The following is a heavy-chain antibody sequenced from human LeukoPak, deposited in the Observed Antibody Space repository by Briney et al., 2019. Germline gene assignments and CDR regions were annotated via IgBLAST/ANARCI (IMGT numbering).Heavy chain of an antibody. CDR1: GFTFSSYS. D-gene: IGHD2-15*01. CDR3: ASHRIGYYFDY. V-gene: IGHV3-21*01. Sequence: PGGSLRLSCAASGFTFSSYSMNWVRQAPGKGLEWASSISSSSSYIYYADSVKGRFTISRDNAENSLCLQMNSLRAEDTAVYYCASHRIGYYFDYWGQGTLVTVSS. J-gene: IGHJ4*02. CDR2: ISSSSSYI.